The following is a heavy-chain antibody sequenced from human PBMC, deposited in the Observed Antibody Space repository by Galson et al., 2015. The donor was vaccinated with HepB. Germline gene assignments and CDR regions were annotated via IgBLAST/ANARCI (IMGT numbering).Heavy chain of an antibody. CDR1: GFTFSGSA. J-gene: IGHJ4*02. V-gene: IGHV3-73*01. D-gene: IGHD2-15*01. CDR3: ARLGDLSGYSSL. CDR2: IRSKASGHAT. Sequence: SLRLSCAASGFTFSGSAIHWVRQASGKGLEWVGRIRSKASGHATASDASLKGRFTISRDDSKNTAYLHMNSLKTEDTAVYYCARLGDLSGYSSLWGQGTLVTVSS.